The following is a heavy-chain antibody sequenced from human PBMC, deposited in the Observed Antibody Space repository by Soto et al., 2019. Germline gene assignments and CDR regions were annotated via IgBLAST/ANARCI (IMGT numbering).Heavy chain of an antibody. CDR1: GFTVSSSY. Sequence: EVQLVETGGGLIQPGESPRLSCAASGFTVSSSYMSWVRQAPGKGLEWVSVIYSGGRTYYADSVKGRFTISRDNSKNTVYLQMSGLRADDTAVYYCARDTWRAWGQGTLVTVSS. CDR2: IYSGGRT. J-gene: IGHJ5*02. D-gene: IGHD3-3*01. V-gene: IGHV3-53*02. CDR3: ARDTWRA.